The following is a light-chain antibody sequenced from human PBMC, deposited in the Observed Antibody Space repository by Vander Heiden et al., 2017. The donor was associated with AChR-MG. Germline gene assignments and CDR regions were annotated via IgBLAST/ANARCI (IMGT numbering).Light chain of an antibody. CDR1: QDISNY. Sequence: DIQMTQSPSSLSASVGDRVTITCQASQDISNYLNWYQQKPGKAPKLLIYDASNLETGVPSRFSGSGSGTDFTFTISSLQPEDIATSYCQRYDNLPLTFGGGAKVEIK. CDR2: DAS. CDR3: QRYDNLPLT. J-gene: IGKJ4*01. V-gene: IGKV1-33*01.